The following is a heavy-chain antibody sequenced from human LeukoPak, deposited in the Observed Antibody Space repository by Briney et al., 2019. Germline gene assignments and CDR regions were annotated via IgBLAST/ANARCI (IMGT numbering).Heavy chain of an antibody. Sequence: GGSLRLSCAASGFTFSSYSMNWVRQSPGKGLEWVSSISSSSSYIYYADSVKGRFTISRDNAKNSLYLQMNSLRAEDTAVYYCARDLSGNFDYWGQGTLVTVSS. CDR3: ARDLSGNFDY. D-gene: IGHD2/OR15-2a*01. V-gene: IGHV3-21*01. CDR1: GFTFSSYS. CDR2: ISSSSSYI. J-gene: IGHJ4*02.